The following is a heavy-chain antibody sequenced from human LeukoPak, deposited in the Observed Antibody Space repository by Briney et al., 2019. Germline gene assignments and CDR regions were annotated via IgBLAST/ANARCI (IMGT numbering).Heavy chain of an antibody. Sequence: SVKVSCKASGGTFSSYAISWVRQAPGQGLEWMGRIIPILGIANYAQKFQGGVTITADKSTSTAYMELSGLRSEDTAVYYCASKSSGYGRTTYYYYGMDVWGQGTTVTVSS. CDR1: GGTFSSYA. V-gene: IGHV1-69*04. D-gene: IGHD5-12*01. J-gene: IGHJ6*02. CDR2: IIPILGIA. CDR3: ASKSSGYGRTTYYYYGMDV.